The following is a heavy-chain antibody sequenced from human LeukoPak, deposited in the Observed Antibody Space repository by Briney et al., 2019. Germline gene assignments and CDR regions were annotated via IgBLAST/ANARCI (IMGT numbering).Heavy chain of an antibody. J-gene: IGHJ3*02. D-gene: IGHD1-1*01. CDR1: GYTFTSYD. V-gene: IGHV1-8*01. Sequence: ASVKVSCKASGYTFTSYDINWVRQATGQGLEWMGWMNPNSGNTGYAQKFQGWVTMTRDTSISTAYMELSRLRSDDTAVYYCARDSLRGYGIGDAFDIWGQGTMVTVSS. CDR3: ARDSLRGYGIGDAFDI. CDR2: MNPNSGNT.